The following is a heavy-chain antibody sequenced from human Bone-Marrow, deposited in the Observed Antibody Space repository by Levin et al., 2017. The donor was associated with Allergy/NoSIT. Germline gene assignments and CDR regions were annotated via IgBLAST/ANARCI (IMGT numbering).Heavy chain of an antibody. CDR3: ATFTYYDILTGYSLGAFDI. Sequence: RSQTLSLTCTVSGGSISSYYWSWIRQPPGKGLEWIGYIYYSGSTNYNPSLKSRVTISVDTSKNQFSLKLSSVTAADTAVYYCATFTYYDILTGYSLGAFDIWGQGTMVTVSS. CDR2: IYYSGST. J-gene: IGHJ3*02. V-gene: IGHV4-59*01. D-gene: IGHD3-9*01. CDR1: GGSISSYY.